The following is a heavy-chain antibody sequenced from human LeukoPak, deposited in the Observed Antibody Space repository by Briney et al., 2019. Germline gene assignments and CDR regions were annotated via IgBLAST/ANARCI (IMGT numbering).Heavy chain of an antibody. CDR2: ISITSRDI. D-gene: IGHD6-6*01. CDR3: ARDGLGIGARPYYYYGMDV. J-gene: IGHJ6*02. CDR1: AFTFSSYS. Sequence: GGSLRPSRAASAFTFSSYSMNWVRQAPGKGLEWVASISITSRDIYYADSVKGRFTISRDNAKNSLYLQMSSLRVEDTAVYYCARDGLGIGARPYYYYGMDVWGLGTTVAVSS. V-gene: IGHV3-21*01.